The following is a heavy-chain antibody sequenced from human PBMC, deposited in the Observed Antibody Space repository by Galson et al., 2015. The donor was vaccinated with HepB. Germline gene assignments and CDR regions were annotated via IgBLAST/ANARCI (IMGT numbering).Heavy chain of an antibody. D-gene: IGHD1-14*01. Sequence: SLRLSCAASRFLFSNYWMTWVRQAPGKGLEWVANIKQDGSENLYVDSVRGRFTVSRDNTRNSVYLQMNSLRAEDTAVYYCARGSIHNNAWHVDYWGQGTLVTVSS. J-gene: IGHJ4*02. CDR2: IKQDGSEN. V-gene: IGHV3-7*01. CDR1: RFLFSNYW. CDR3: ARGSIHNNAWHVDY.